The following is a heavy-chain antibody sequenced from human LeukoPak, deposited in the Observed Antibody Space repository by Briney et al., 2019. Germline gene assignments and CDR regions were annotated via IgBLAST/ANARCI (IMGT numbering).Heavy chain of an antibody. J-gene: IGHJ4*02. V-gene: IGHV4-39*07. CDR3: ARGGPFWSGYYRSLRAAKYDY. D-gene: IGHD3-3*01. CDR2: INHSGST. CDR1: GGSISSGDYY. Sequence: KPSETLSLTCTVSGGSISSGDYYWSWIRQPPGKGLEWIGEINHSGSTNYNPSLKSRVTISVDTSKNQFSLKLSSVTVADTAVYYCARGGPFWSGYYRSLRAAKYDYWGQGTLVTVSS.